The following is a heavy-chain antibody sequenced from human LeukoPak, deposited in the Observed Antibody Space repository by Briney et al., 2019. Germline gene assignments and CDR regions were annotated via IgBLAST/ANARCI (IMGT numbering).Heavy chain of an antibody. Sequence: GGSLRLSCAASGFTFSSYAMNWVRQAPGKGLEWVSGISGSGDSTYYADSVKGRFTISRDNSKTTVYLQMNSLRAEDTAVYYCTKGQQQSPRSVDYWGQGTLVAVSS. J-gene: IGHJ4*02. CDR1: GFTFSSYA. V-gene: IGHV3-23*01. D-gene: IGHD6-13*01. CDR2: ISGSGDST. CDR3: TKGQQQSPRSVDY.